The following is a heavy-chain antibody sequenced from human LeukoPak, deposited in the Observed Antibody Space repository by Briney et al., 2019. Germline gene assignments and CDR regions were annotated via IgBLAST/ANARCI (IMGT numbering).Heavy chain of an antibody. Sequence: GGSLRLSCAASGFTFSSYSMYWVRQAPGKGLEWVSSISSSSSYIYYADSVKGRFTISRDNAKNSLYLQMNSLRAEDTAVYYCARAFSDYSKTVWWFDPWGQGTLVTVSS. CDR2: ISSSSSYI. D-gene: IGHD4-11*01. J-gene: IGHJ5*02. V-gene: IGHV3-21*01. CDR3: ARAFSDYSKTVWWFDP. CDR1: GFTFSSYS.